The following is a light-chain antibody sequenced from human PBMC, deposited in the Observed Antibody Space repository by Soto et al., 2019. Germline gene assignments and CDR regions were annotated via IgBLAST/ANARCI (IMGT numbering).Light chain of an antibody. Sequence: DIKMTQSPSTLSASLVDRVTITCRASQSISSWLAWFQQKPGKAPKLLIYKASTLERGVPSRFSGSGSGTEFTLTIRSLQPDDFATYYCQQYHSMGTFGQGTKVEIK. V-gene: IGKV1-5*03. CDR1: QSISSW. CDR3: QQYHSMGT. J-gene: IGKJ1*01. CDR2: KAS.